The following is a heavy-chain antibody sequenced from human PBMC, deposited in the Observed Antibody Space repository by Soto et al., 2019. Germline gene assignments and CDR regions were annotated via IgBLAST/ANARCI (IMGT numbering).Heavy chain of an antibody. CDR3: ARGGVDWNYEFDWFDP. CDR2: IYYSGST. Sequence: SETLSLTCTVSGGSISSGGYYWSWIRQHPGKGLEWIGYIYYSGSTYYNPSLKSRVTISVDTSKNQFSLKLSSVTAADTAVYYCARGGVDWNYEFDWFDPWGQGTLGTVAS. J-gene: IGHJ5*02. D-gene: IGHD1-7*01. CDR1: GGSISSGGYY. V-gene: IGHV4-31*03.